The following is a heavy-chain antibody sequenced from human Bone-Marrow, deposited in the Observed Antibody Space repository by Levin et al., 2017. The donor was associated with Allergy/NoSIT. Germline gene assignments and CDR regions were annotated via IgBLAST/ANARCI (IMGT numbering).Heavy chain of an antibody. D-gene: IGHD1-26*01. V-gene: IGHV2-70*11. J-gene: IGHJ4*02. CDR3: VRMPRVGHTEFDY. CDR1: GISLRTNGMC. CDR2: IDWDDDK. Sequence: SGPTLVKPTQTLTLTCTFSGISLRTNGMCLSWIRQPPGKALEWLARIDWDDDKYYSTSLKTRLTITKDTSKNQVVLTMTHMEAVDTATYDCVRMPRVGHTEFDYWGPGTLVTVSS.